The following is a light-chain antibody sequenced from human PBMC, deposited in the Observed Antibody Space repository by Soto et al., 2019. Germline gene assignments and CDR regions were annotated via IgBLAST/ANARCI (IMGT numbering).Light chain of an antibody. Sequence: EIVMTQSPATLSVSPGERGTLSCRASQSIRSNVAWYQQRPGQAPRLLIYGASSRATGIPDRFSGSGSGTDFTLTISRLEPEDFAVYYCQQYGSSPRTFGPGTKVDIK. J-gene: IGKJ3*01. CDR1: QSIRSN. V-gene: IGKV3-20*01. CDR3: QQYGSSPRT. CDR2: GAS.